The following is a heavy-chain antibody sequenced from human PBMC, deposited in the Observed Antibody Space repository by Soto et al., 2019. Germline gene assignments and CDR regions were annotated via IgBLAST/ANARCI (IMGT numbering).Heavy chain of an antibody. J-gene: IGHJ4*02. V-gene: IGHV4-31*03. CDR3: ARVGGSYWADIDY. CDR1: GGSISSGGYY. Sequence: SETLSLTCTVSGGSISSGGYYWSWIRQHPGKGLEWIGYIYYSGSTYYNPSLKSRVTISVDTSKNQFSLKLSSVTAADTAVYYCARVGGSYWADIDYWGQGTLVNVSS. D-gene: IGHD1-26*01. CDR2: IYYSGST.